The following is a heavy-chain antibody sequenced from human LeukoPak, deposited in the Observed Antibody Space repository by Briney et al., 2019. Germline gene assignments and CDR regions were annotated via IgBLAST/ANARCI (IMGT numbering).Heavy chain of an antibody. Sequence: GGSLRLSCAASGFTFSSYWMSWVRQAPGKGLEWVANIKQDGSEKYYVDSVKGRFTISRDNAKNSLYLQMNSLRAEDTAVYYCARVGRQLYQLLSPLDYWGQGTLVTVSS. J-gene: IGHJ4*02. V-gene: IGHV3-7*01. D-gene: IGHD2-2*01. CDR3: ARVGRQLYQLLSPLDY. CDR1: GFTFSSYW. CDR2: IKQDGSEK.